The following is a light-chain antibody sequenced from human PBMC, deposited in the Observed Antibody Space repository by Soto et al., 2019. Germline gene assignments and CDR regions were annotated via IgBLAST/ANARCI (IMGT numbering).Light chain of an antibody. CDR1: QSISSY. Sequence: DIQMTQSPSSLSASVGDRVTLTCRASQSISSYLNWYQQKPGKAPKLLIYAASSLQSGVPPRFSGSGSGTDFTLTISSLQPEDFATYYCQQSYSTLTWTFGQGTKVDIK. CDR3: QQSYSTLTWT. J-gene: IGKJ1*01. CDR2: AAS. V-gene: IGKV1-39*01.